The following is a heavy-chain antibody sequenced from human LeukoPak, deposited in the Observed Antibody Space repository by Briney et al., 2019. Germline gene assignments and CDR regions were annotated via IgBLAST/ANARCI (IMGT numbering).Heavy chain of an antibody. CDR1: GFTFSNFW. CDR3: ARRVPHLDY. Sequence: PGGSLRLSCAASGFTFSNFWMNWVRQAPGKGLEWVANINQDGSLKYYVDSVKGRFTISRDNAKNSLYLQMNSLRAEDTAVYYCARRVPHLDYWGQGTLVTVSS. V-gene: IGHV3-7*05. J-gene: IGHJ4*02. CDR2: INQDGSLK.